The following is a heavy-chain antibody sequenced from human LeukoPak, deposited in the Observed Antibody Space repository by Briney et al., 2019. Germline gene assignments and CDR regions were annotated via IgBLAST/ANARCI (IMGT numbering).Heavy chain of an antibody. CDR2: ITSSSSYI. D-gene: IGHD2-21*02. CDR3: ARTYCGGDCRGYYYSYYMDV. V-gene: IGHV3-21*01. CDR1: GFTFSSYS. J-gene: IGHJ6*03. Sequence: GGSLRLSCAASGFTFSSYSMNWVRQAPGKGLEWVSSITSSSSYIYYADSVKGRFTISRDNAKNSLYLQMNSLRAEDTAVYYCARTYCGGDCRGYYYSYYMDVWGKGTTVTISS.